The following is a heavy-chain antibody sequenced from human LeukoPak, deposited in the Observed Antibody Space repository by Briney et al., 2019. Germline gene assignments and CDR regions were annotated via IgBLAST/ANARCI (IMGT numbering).Heavy chain of an antibody. V-gene: IGHV3-21*01. CDR2: ISASSTYI. J-gene: IGHJ4*02. Sequence: GGSLRLSCAASGFTFSSYPMNWVRQAPGKGLEWVSSISASSTYIYYADSLKGRFTISRDNAKNSLYLQVSSLRAEDTAVYYCARDYTDYYKLDHWGQGTLVTVSS. CDR1: GFTFSSYP. CDR3: ARDYTDYYKLDH. D-gene: IGHD4-11*01.